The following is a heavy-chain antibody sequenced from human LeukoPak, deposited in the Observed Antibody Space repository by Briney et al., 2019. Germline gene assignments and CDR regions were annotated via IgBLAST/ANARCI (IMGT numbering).Heavy chain of an antibody. CDR3: GRHVPSGYGSGGSCFGGFDP. CDR2: IYTSGST. J-gene: IGHJ5*02. V-gene: IGHV4-4*09. D-gene: IGHD2-15*01. CDR1: GGSISSYY. Sequence: SETLSLTCTVSGGSISSYYWSWIRQPPGKGLEWIGYIYTSGSTNYNPSLKSRVTISVDTSKNQFSLKLSSVTAADQAVSYCGRHVPSGYGSGGSCFGGFDPWGQGTLVTVSS.